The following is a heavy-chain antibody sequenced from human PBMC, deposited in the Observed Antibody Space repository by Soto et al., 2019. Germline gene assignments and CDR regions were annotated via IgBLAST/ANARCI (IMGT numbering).Heavy chain of an antibody. CDR3: ARDWSFPNPYDSSGYSTLLDY. Sequence: GGSLRLSCAASGFSLSSYGMYWVRQTPGKGLVWVARIKDGGDETSYAESVKGRFTISRDNAKNTLHLQMSSLRSEDTAVYYSARDWSFPNPYDSSGYSTLLDYWGQGALVTVSS. V-gene: IGHV3-74*01. CDR2: IKDGGDET. J-gene: IGHJ4*02. D-gene: IGHD3-22*01. CDR1: GFSLSSYG.